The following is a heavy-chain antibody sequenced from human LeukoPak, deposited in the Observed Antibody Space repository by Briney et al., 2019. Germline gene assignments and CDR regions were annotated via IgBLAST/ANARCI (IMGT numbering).Heavy chain of an antibody. J-gene: IGHJ6*02. CDR2: IIPILGIA. V-gene: IGHV1-69*02. D-gene: IGHD2-15*01. CDR3: ARGSSGGRYGMDV. Sequence: ASVKVSCKASGGTFSSYTISWVRQAPGQGLKWMGRIIPILGIANYAQKFQGRVTITADKSTSTAYMELSSLRSEDTAVYYCARGSSGGRYGMDVWGQGTTVTVSS. CDR1: GGTFSSYT.